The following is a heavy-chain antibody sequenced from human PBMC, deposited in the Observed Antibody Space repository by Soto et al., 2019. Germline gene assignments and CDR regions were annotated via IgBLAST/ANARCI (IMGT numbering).Heavy chain of an antibody. CDR3: ARGTYGMDV. J-gene: IGHJ6*02. CDR1: GFSFSDYY. Sequence: QMQLVQSGGGLVKPGGSLRLSCVASGFSFSDYYMSWIRRAPGKGLEWVSYIGASGSPIYFGDSVKGRFSISRDNTNNSLYLQMNSLRPDDPAVYYCARGTYGMDVWGQWTTVIVSS. CDR2: IGASGSPI. V-gene: IGHV3-11*01. D-gene: IGHD3-10*01.